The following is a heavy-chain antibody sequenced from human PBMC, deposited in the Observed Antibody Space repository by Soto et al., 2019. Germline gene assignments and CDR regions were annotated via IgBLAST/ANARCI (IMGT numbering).Heavy chain of an antibody. J-gene: IGHJ4*02. Sequence: ASVEIACKASSYALTNYRISGVQQAPGQGLEWMGWLSPYNGNINYAQKFRRRVTMTTDTSTSSAYLELRSLRSDATAVYYCARSGSSWNLREFDSWRQGTLVTASS. V-gene: IGHV1-18*01. CDR1: SYALTNYR. CDR2: LSPYNGNI. D-gene: IGHD6-13*01. CDR3: ARSGSSWNLREFDS.